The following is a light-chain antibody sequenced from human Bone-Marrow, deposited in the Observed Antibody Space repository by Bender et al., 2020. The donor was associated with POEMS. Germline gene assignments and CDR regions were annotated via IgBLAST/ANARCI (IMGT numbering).Light chain of an antibody. Sequence: QSALTQPPSASGSPGQSVTISCTGTSSDVGGYNYVSWHQQHPGKAPKLMIYEVSKRPSGVPDRFSGSKSDNTASLTVSGLQAEDEADYYCYSFTTNNTRVFGAGTKLTVL. V-gene: IGLV2-8*01. CDR1: SSDVGGYNY. CDR2: EVS. CDR3: YSFTTNNTRV. J-gene: IGLJ3*02.